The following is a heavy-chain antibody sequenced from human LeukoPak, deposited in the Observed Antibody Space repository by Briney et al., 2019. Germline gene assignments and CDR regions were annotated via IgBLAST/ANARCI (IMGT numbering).Heavy chain of an antibody. J-gene: IGHJ4*02. Sequence: GGSLRLSCAASGFTFSSYAMSWVRQPPGKGMEWVSSLNGRGDSPYYADSVKGRFTISRDNSKNTLYLQMHSLRVEDTAVYYCAKGPHRDYWGQGTLLTVSS. CDR1: GFTFSSYA. V-gene: IGHV3-23*01. CDR3: AKGPHRDY. CDR2: LNGRGDSP.